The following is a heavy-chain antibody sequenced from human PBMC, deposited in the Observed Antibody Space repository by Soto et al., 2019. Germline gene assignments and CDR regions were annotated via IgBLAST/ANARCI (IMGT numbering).Heavy chain of an antibody. D-gene: IGHD6-19*01. J-gene: IGHJ4*02. CDR1: GGSFSGYY. CDR2: INHSGST. V-gene: IGHV4-34*01. Sequence: QVQLQQWGAGLLKPSETLSLTCAVYGGSFSGYYWSWIRQPPGKGLEWIGEINHSGSTNYNPSLKSRVTISVDTSKNHFSLKLSSVTAADTAVYYGARLRSGWGGDYFDYWGQGTLVTVSS. CDR3: ARLRSGWGGDYFDY.